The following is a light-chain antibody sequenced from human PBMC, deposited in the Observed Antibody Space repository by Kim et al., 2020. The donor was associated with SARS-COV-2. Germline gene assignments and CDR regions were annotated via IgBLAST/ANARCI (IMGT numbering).Light chain of an antibody. CDR1: QSITTW. Sequence: LSAAVGYRVTITCRASQSITTWLAWYQQKPGEAPRVLVSSASSLQTGVPSRFSGSGSGTEFTLTIDGLQSDDFATYYCQHYSCYWTFGPGTKVEIK. J-gene: IGKJ1*01. V-gene: IGKV1-5*01. CDR2: SAS. CDR3: QHYSCYWT.